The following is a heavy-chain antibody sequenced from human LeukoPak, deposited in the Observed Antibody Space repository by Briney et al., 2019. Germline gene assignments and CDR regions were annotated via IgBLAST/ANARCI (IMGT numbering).Heavy chain of an antibody. CDR2: IDPSDSYI. CDR3: ARPGTAAMGDY. Sequence: GESLSICYKGSGYSFTSYWISWVREMPGEGVGWMGRIDPSDSYINYSPSFQGHVTISADKSISTAYLQWSSLKASDTAMYYCARPGTAAMGDYWGQGTLVTVSS. V-gene: IGHV5-10-1*01. CDR1: GYSFTSYW. J-gene: IGHJ4*02. D-gene: IGHD2-2*01.